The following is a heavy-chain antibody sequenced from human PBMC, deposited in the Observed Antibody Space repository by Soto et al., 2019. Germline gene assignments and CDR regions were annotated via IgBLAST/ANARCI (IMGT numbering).Heavy chain of an antibody. V-gene: IGHV1-18*01. J-gene: IGHJ4*02. D-gene: IGHD3-22*01. Sequence: ASVKVSCKASGYTFTNYGISWVRQAPGQGLEWMGWINTNNGNTNHAQKLQGRVTMTGDTTTNTAYMELTSLTSADTAVYYCTRRARIGKQLWLPFDSWAQGTLVTV. CDR3: TRRARIGKQLWLPFDS. CDR2: INTNNGNT. CDR1: GYTFTNYG.